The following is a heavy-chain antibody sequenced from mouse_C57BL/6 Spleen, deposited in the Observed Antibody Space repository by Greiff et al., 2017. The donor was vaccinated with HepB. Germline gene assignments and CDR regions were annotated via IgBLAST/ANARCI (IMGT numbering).Heavy chain of an antibody. CDR3: ARSGYDYDERTSWFAY. V-gene: IGHV1-31*01. Sequence: VHVKQSGPELVKPGASVKISCKASGYSFTGYYMHWVKQSHGNILDWIGYIYPYNGVSSYNQKFKGKATLTVDKSSSTAYMELRSLTSEDSAVYYCARSGYDYDERTSWFAYWGQGTLVTVSA. D-gene: IGHD2-4*01. J-gene: IGHJ3*01. CDR2: IYPYNGVS. CDR1: GYSFTGYY.